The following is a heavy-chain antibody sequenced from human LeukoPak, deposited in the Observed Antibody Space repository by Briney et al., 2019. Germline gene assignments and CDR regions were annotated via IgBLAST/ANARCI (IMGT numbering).Heavy chain of an antibody. CDR2: ISGSGGTT. CDR1: GFTFSSFA. Sequence: GGSLRLSCAASGFTFSSFAMSWVRQAPGKGLEWVSAISGSGGTTYYADSVKGRFTISRHNSKNTLYLQMNSLRAEDTAVYYCAKDSRSGYYNYYYGMDVWGQGTTVTVSS. V-gene: IGHV3-23*01. J-gene: IGHJ6*02. CDR3: AKDSRSGYYNYYYGMDV. D-gene: IGHD3-22*01.